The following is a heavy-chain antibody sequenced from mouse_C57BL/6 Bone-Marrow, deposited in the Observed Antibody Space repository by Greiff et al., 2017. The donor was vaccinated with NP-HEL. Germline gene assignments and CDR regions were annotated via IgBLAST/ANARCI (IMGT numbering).Heavy chain of an antibody. D-gene: IGHD1-1*01. V-gene: IGHV1-80*01. CDR3: ARGDYGSSRFGYAMDY. J-gene: IGHJ4*01. CDR2: IYPGDGDT. Sequence: QVQLKQSGAELVKPGASVKISCKASGYAFSSYWMTWVKERPGKGLEWIGQIYPGDGDTKYNGRFKGKATLTADKSSSTAYMQVSSLTSEDSAVYFCARGDYGSSRFGYAMDYWGQGTSVTVSS. CDR1: GYAFSSYW.